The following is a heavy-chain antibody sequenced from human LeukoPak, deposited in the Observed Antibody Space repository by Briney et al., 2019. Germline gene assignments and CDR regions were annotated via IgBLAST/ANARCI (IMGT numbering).Heavy chain of an antibody. J-gene: IGHJ5*02. CDR2: INADNGNT. CDR1: GYTFTSYG. Sequence: APVKVSCKASGYTFTSYGISWVRQAPGQGLEWMGWINADNGNTKYSQKFQGRVTITRDTSASTAYMEVSSLRSEDTAVYYCARVRSIVAAGTWFDTWGQGTLVTVSS. CDR3: ARVRSIVAAGTWFDT. V-gene: IGHV1-18*01. D-gene: IGHD6-13*01.